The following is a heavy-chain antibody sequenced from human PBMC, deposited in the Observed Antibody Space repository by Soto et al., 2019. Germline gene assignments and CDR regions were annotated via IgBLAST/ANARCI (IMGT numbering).Heavy chain of an antibody. Sequence: ASVKVSCKASGYTFTSYGISWVRQAPGQGLEWMGWISAYNGNTNYAQKLQGRVTMTTDTSTSTAYMELRSLRPDDTAVYYCARDPYAGYSSSLDNYYYGMDVWGQGTTVTVSS. D-gene: IGHD6-13*01. CDR1: GYTFTSYG. CDR3: ARDPYAGYSSSLDNYYYGMDV. CDR2: ISAYNGNT. V-gene: IGHV1-18*04. J-gene: IGHJ6*02.